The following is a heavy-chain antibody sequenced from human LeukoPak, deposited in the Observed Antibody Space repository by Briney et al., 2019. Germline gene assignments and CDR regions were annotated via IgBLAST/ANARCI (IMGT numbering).Heavy chain of an antibody. V-gene: IGHV1-2*02. CDR2: INPNSGGT. J-gene: IGHJ4*02. Sequence: ASVKVSCKASGYSFTGYFIHWVRQAPGQRLEWMGWINPNSGGTNYAQKFQGRVTMTRDTSISTAYKELSSLRSDDTAVYYCARDSLAAVVDFWGRGTLVTVSS. D-gene: IGHD2-15*01. CDR3: ARDSLAAVVDF. CDR1: GYSFTGYF.